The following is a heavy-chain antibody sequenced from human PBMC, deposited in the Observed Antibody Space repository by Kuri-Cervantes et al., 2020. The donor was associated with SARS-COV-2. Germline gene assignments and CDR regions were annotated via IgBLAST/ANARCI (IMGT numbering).Heavy chain of an antibody. CDR1: GFTFSSYA. CDR3: ASERAGPRGGFDS. V-gene: IGHV3-23*01. D-gene: IGHD2-15*01. Sequence: GESLKISCAASGFTFSSYAMSWFRQAPGKGLEWVSAISGSGGSTYYADSVKGRFTISRDNSKNTLYLQMNSLRADDTAVYYCASERAGPRGGFDSWGPGTLVTVSS. J-gene: IGHJ4*02. CDR2: ISGSGGST.